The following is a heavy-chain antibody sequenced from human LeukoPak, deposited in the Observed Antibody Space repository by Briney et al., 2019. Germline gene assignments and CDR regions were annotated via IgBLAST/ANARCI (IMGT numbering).Heavy chain of an antibody. D-gene: IGHD3-10*01. Sequence: SETLSLTCTVSSGSISSTSYYWGWIRQPPGRGLEWIGSMYYSGSTYYNPSLKSRATISVDTSKSQFSLKLSSVTAADTAVYYCAREMRSPRGGFDYWDQGTLVTVSS. CDR1: SGSISSTSYY. J-gene: IGHJ4*02. CDR2: MYYSGST. CDR3: AREMRSPRGGFDY. V-gene: IGHV4-39*07.